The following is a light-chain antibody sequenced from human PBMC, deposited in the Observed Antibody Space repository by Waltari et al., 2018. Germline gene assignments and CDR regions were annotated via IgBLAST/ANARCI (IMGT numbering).Light chain of an antibody. CDR1: QSISSW. V-gene: IGKV1-5*03. CDR3: QQYNNYPFT. Sequence: DIQMTQSPSTLSASVGDRATITCRASQSISSWLAWYQQKPGKAPKLLIYKASSLESGVPSRFSGSGSGTEFTLTISSLQPDDVATYYCQQYNNYPFTFGPGTKVDIK. CDR2: KAS. J-gene: IGKJ3*01.